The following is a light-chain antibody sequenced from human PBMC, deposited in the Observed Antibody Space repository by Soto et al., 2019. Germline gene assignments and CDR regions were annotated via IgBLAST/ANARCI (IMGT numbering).Light chain of an antibody. CDR3: SSYTSSSTRVV. Sequence: QSALTQPASVSGSPGQSITISCTGTSSDIGGYNYVSWYQQHPGKAPKFMIYEVSNRPSGVSNRFSGSKSGNTASLTISGLQAEDEADYYCSSYTSSSTRVVFGGGTKLTVL. CDR2: EVS. J-gene: IGLJ2*01. V-gene: IGLV2-14*01. CDR1: SSDIGGYNY.